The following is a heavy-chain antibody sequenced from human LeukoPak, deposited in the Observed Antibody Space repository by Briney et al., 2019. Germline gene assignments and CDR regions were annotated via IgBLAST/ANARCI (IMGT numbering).Heavy chain of an antibody. CDR2: IDSDGRIT. D-gene: IGHD1-1*01. CDR1: GFTFSSHW. V-gene: IGHV3-74*01. CDR3: AREYIWNPPDY. J-gene: IGHJ4*02. Sequence: GGSLTLSCAASGFTFSSHWMHWVRHAPAKGLVWVSRIDSDGRITTYAHSVKGRLTISRDNAKNTLYLQMNTLSDEDTAVYYCAREYIWNPPDYWGEGAPVTVSS.